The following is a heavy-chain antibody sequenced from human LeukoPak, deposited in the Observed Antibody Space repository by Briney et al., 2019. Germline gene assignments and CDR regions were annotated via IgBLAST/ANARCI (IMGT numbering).Heavy chain of an antibody. D-gene: IGHD1-26*01. Sequence: ASVKVSCKASGGTFSSYAISWVRQAPGQGLEWMGGIIPIFGTANYAQKFQGRVTITTDESTSTAYMELSSLRSEDTAVYYCARDVGGSYWGYGYWGQGTLVTVSS. J-gene: IGHJ4*02. V-gene: IGHV1-69*05. CDR1: GGTFSSYA. CDR2: IIPIFGTA. CDR3: ARDVGGSYWGYGY.